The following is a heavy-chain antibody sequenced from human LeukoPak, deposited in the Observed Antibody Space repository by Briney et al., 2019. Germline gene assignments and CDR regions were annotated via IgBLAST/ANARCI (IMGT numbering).Heavy chain of an antibody. CDR1: GFTFITYA. CDR2: ISGSGGST. CDR3: ASSQIWFGDLYGMDV. Sequence: GGSLRLSCAASGFTFITYAMSGVRQAPGKGLEWVSAISGSGGSTYYADSVKGRFTISRDNSKNTLYLQMNSLRAEDTAVYYCASSQIWFGDLYGMDVWGQGTTVTVSS. V-gene: IGHV3-23*01. D-gene: IGHD3-10*01. J-gene: IGHJ6*02.